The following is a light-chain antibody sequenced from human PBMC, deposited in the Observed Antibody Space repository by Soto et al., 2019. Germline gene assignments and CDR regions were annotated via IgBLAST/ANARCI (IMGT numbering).Light chain of an antibody. J-gene: IGKJ1*01. CDR3: QQYDNLPRT. Sequence: EIVLTQSPGTLSLSPGERATLSCRASQSVSRSLLAWYQQKPGQAPRLLIYGASSRATGIPDRFSGSGSGTDFTLTISRLEPEDFAVYYCQQYDNLPRTFGQATKVDIK. CDR1: QSVSRSL. V-gene: IGKV3-20*01. CDR2: GAS.